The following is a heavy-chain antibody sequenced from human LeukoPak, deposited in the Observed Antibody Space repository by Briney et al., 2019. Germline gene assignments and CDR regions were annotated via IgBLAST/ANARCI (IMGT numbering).Heavy chain of an antibody. Sequence: SGTLSLTCAVSGGSISSNMWWIWVRQPPGKGLEWIGEIHHSGSTNYNPSLKSRVTISVDKSKNQFSLKLSSVTAADTAVYYCARGGPGRYFDYWGQGTLVTVSS. J-gene: IGHJ4*02. D-gene: IGHD3/OR15-3a*01. V-gene: IGHV4-4*02. CDR1: GGSISSNMW. CDR3: ARGGPGRYFDY. CDR2: IHHSGST.